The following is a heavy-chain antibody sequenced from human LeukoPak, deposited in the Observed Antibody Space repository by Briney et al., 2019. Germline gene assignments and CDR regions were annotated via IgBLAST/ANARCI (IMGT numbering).Heavy chain of an antibody. CDR2: ISSSSSYI. CDR1: GFTFSSYS. D-gene: IGHD3-10*01. Sequence: GGSLRLSCAASGFTFSSYSMNWVRQAPGKGLEWVSSISSSSSYIYYADSVKGRFTISRDNAKNSLYLQMNSLRAEDTAVYYCARDSGITMAENAFDIWGQGTMVTVSS. J-gene: IGHJ3*02. CDR3: ARDSGITMAENAFDI. V-gene: IGHV3-21*01.